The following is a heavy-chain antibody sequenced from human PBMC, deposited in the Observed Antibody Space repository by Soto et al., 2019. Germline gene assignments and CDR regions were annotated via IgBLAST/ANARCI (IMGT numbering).Heavy chain of an antibody. CDR2: MFYSGAT. J-gene: IGHJ5*02. CDR1: GGSISDISYC. CDR3: AGHKSGSDWLDP. Sequence: SETLSLTCTVSGGSISDISYCWGWIRQPPGKGLQWIGCMFYSGATYYNPSLKNRVTLSVDTSNNEFSLKLVSVTAPDTAVYYCAGHKSGSDWLDPWGQGTLVTVSS. D-gene: IGHD2-15*01. V-gene: IGHV4-39*01.